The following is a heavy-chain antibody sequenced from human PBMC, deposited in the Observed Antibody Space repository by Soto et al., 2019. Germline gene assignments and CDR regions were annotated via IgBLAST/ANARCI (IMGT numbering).Heavy chain of an antibody. D-gene: IGHD3-22*01. V-gene: IGHV1-69*02. CDR2: IIPILGIA. CDR1: GGTFSSYT. J-gene: IGHJ4*02. Sequence: GASVKVSCKASGGTFSSYTISWVRQAPGQGLEWMGRIIPILGIANYAQKFQGRVTITADKSTSTAYMELSSLRSEDTAVYYCATYYYDSSGYWYLGYFDYWGQGTLVTVSS. CDR3: ATYYYDSSGYWYLGYFDY.